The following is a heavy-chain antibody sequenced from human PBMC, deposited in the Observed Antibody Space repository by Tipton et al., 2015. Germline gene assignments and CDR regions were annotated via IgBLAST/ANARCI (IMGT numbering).Heavy chain of an antibody. CDR3: ARHVSFYYDTHGSDALDI. D-gene: IGHD3-22*01. Sequence: QLVQSGAEVKKSGESLKISCQGSGYSFTSYWIGWVRQMPGKGLEWMGIINPDDSDTKYSPSFQGQVTISADKSINTAYLQWSSLKASDTAMYYCARHVSFYYDTHGSDALDIWAQGTMVTVSS. CDR1: GYSFTSYW. V-gene: IGHV5-51*01. J-gene: IGHJ3*02. CDR2: INPDDSDT.